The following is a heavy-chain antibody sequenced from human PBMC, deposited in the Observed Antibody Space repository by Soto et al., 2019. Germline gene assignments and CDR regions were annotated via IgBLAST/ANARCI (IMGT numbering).Heavy chain of an antibody. J-gene: IGHJ4*02. V-gene: IGHV4-31*03. D-gene: IGHD6-6*01. CDR2: IYYSGST. CDR3: ARMYSSSSQPDY. CDR1: GGSISSGGYY. Sequence: PSETLSLTCTVSGGSISSGGYYWSWIRQHPGKGLEWIGYIYYSGSTYYNPSLKSRVTISVDTSKNQLSLKLSSVTAADTAVYYCARMYSSSSQPDYWGQGTLVTVSS.